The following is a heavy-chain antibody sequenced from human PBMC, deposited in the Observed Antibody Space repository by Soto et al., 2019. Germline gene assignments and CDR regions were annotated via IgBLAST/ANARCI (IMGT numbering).Heavy chain of an antibody. V-gene: IGHV3-23*01. CDR3: AKDVEEVLPSYGMDV. J-gene: IGHJ6*02. CDR1: GFTFSDYA. CDR2: VSGRGDGT. Sequence: EIQILESGGALVQPGGSLRLSCSVSGFTFSDYAMNWVRQAPGKGLEWVSAVSGRGDGTFYADSVKGRFTISRDNSKNTVYMQINSLTVDDTAVYYCAKDVEEVLPSYGMDVWGRGTTVRVSS.